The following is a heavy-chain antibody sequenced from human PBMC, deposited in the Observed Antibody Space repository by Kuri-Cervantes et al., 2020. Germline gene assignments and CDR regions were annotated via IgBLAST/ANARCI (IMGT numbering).Heavy chain of an antibody. CDR3: AREREYQGYCSGGSCYSLGYGMDV. V-gene: IGHV3-30*03. CDR1: GFTFSSYG. D-gene: IGHD2-15*01. Sequence: GGSLRLSCAASGFTFSSYGMHWVRQAPGKGLEWVAVISYDGSNKYYADSVKGRFTISRDNAKNSLYLQMNSLRAEDTAVYYCAREREYQGYCSGGSCYSLGYGMDVWGQGTTVTVSS. CDR2: ISYDGSNK. J-gene: IGHJ6*02.